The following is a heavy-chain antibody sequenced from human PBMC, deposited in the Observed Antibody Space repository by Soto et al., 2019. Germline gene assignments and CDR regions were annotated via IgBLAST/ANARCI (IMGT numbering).Heavy chain of an antibody. CDR2: IYYSGST. Sequence: XETLSLTCTVAGFSISSYYWSWIRQPPGKGLEWIGYIYYSGSTNYNPSLKSRVTISVDTSKNQFSLKLSSVTAADTAVYYCARDLGYLHWFDLWGQGTLVTVSS. J-gene: IGHJ5*02. CDR3: ARDLGYLHWFDL. D-gene: IGHD2-15*01. V-gene: IGHV4-59*01. CDR1: GFSISSYY.